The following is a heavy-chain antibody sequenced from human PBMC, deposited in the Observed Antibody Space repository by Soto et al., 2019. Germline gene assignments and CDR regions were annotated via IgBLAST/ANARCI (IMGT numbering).Heavy chain of an antibody. D-gene: IGHD3-22*01. CDR3: ARLGGYYQSLDT. V-gene: IGHV4-59*08. Sequence: QVQLQESGPGLVKPSETLSLTCTVSGGSIDSYYWTWIRQPPGKGLEWIGYVYYTGTTTYSPSLQSRVXXXVXASMNQISLKLSSVTAADTAFYYCARLGGYYQSLDTWGQGTLVTVSS. J-gene: IGHJ5*02. CDR1: GGSIDSYY. CDR2: VYYTGTT.